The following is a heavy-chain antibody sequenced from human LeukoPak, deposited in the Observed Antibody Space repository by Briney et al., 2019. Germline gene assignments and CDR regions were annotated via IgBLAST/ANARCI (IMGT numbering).Heavy chain of an antibody. CDR1: GFTFSDYY. V-gene: IGHV3-11*01. D-gene: IGHD3-10*01. Sequence: GGSLRLSCAASGFTFSDYYMSWIRQAPGKGLEWISYISSSGSTIYYADSVKGRFTISRDNAKNSLYLQMNSLRAEDTAVYYCARGIKASGSHYRAGYFDNWGQGTLVTVSS. CDR2: ISSSGSTI. CDR3: ARGIKASGSHYRAGYFDN. J-gene: IGHJ4*02.